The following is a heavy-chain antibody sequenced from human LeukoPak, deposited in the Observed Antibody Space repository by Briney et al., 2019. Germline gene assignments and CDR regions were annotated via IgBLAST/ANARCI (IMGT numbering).Heavy chain of an antibody. D-gene: IGHD3-3*01. V-gene: IGHV1-2*02. Sequence: ASVKVSCKASGYTFTGYYMHWVRQAPGQGLEWMGWINPNSGGTNYAQKFQGRVTMTRDPSISTAYMELSRLRSDDTAVYYCARGFLWGGYSLFGYWGQGTLVTVSS. J-gene: IGHJ4*02. CDR1: GYTFTGYY. CDR2: INPNSGGT. CDR3: ARGFLWGGYSLFGY.